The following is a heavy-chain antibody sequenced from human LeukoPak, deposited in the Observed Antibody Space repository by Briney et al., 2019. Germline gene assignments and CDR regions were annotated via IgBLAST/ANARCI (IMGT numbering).Heavy chain of an antibody. CDR3: ARGLPPSDSSGSP. D-gene: IGHD6-19*01. Sequence: GGSLRLSCAASGFTFGSYAMSWVRQAPGRGLEWVSAISGSGGSTYYADSVKGRFTISRDNSKNTLYLQMNSLRAEDTAVYYCARGLPPSDSSGSPWGQGALVTVSS. CDR2: ISGSGGST. J-gene: IGHJ5*02. CDR1: GFTFGSYA. V-gene: IGHV3-23*01.